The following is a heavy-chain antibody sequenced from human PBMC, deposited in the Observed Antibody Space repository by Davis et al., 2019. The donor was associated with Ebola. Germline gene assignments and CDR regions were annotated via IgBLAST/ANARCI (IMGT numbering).Heavy chain of an antibody. D-gene: IGHD5-18*01. Sequence: GGSLRLSCAASGFTFSNYVMSWVRQAPGKGLECISSISGSASGTSYADSVKGRFTISRDNAKNSLYLQMNSLRAEDTALYYCAKDFNVDTAMAEIDYWGQGTLVTVSS. V-gene: IGHV3-23*01. CDR3: AKDFNVDTAMAEIDY. CDR1: GFTFSNYV. J-gene: IGHJ4*02. CDR2: ISGSASGT.